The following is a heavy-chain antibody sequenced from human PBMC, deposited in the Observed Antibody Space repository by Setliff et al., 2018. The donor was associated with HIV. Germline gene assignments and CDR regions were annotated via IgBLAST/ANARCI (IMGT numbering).Heavy chain of an antibody. V-gene: IGHV1-3*04. CDR2: INTGNENT. D-gene: IGHD1-26*01. Sequence: ASVKVSCKASGYTFSQYALHWVRQAPGQRLEWMGWINTGNENTRYSQKFQGRVSIIRDTSANTAYMDLTNLRSDDSAIYYCARVSGGRPGNYYYAMDVWGQGTTVTVSS. J-gene: IGHJ6*02. CDR3: ARVSGGRPGNYYYAMDV. CDR1: GYTFSQYA.